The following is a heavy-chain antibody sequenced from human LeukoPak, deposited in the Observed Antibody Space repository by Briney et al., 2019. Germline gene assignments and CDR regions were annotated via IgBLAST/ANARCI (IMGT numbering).Heavy chain of an antibody. J-gene: IGHJ6*03. CDR3: AKERKIAAAGTSPMDV. Sequence: PGGPLRLSCAASGFTFSSYGMHWVRQAPGKGLEWVAFIRYDGSNKYYADSVKGRFTISRDNSKNTLYLQMNSLRAEDTAVYYCAKERKIAAAGTSPMDVWGKGTTFTVSS. CDR2: IRYDGSNK. D-gene: IGHD6-13*01. CDR1: GFTFSSYG. V-gene: IGHV3-30*02.